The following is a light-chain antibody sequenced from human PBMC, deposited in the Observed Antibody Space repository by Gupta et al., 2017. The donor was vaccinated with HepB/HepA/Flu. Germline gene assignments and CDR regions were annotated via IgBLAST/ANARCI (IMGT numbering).Light chain of an antibody. Sequence: DIEMSQSPLSLPVTPGEPASISCRSSQSLLHSSGYNFLYWYLQKPGQSPRLLIYLGSNRASGVPDRFSGSGSGTDFTLKISRVEAEDVGVFYCMQALQTPLTFGGGTKVEIK. CDR1: QSLLHSSGYNF. CDR2: LGS. J-gene: IGKJ4*01. CDR3: MQALQTPLT. V-gene: IGKV2-28*01.